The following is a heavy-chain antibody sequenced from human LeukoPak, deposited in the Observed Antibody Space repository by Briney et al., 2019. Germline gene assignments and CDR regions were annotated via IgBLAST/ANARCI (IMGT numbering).Heavy chain of an antibody. CDR3: AKPEAAADYFDY. J-gene: IGHJ4*02. Sequence: GGSLRLSCAASGFTFDDYAMHWVRQAPGKGLEWVSGISWNSGSIGYADSVKGRFTISRDNAKNSLYLQMNSLRAEDTAVYYCAKPEAAADYFDYWGQGTLVTVSS. D-gene: IGHD6-13*01. CDR1: GFTFDDYA. CDR2: ISWNSGSI. V-gene: IGHV3-9*01.